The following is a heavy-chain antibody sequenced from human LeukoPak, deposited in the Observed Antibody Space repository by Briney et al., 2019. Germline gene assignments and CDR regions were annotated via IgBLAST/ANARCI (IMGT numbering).Heavy chain of an antibody. J-gene: IGHJ4*02. CDR3: ARPQHDYGDYYS. Sequence: SETLSLTCSVSGDSISSGAYWGWIRQPPGKGLEWIGSIYYTGSTYYNPSLRSRVTISVDTSKNQFSLKLRSVTAADTAVYYCARPQHDYGDYYSWGQGTLVTVSS. V-gene: IGHV4-39*01. CDR2: IYYTGST. CDR1: GDSISSGAY. D-gene: IGHD4-17*01.